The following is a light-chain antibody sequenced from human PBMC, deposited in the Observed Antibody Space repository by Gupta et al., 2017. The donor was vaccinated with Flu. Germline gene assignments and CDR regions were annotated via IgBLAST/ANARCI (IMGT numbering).Light chain of an antibody. CDR2: DVS. V-gene: IGLV2-14*04. CDR3: SSYTSSSTWV. Sequence: TSSDVGGYNYVSWYQQHPGKAPKLMIYDVSNRPSGVSNRFSGSKSGNTASLTTSGLQAEDEADYYCSSYTSSSTWVFGGGTKLTVL. CDR1: SSDVGGYNY. J-gene: IGLJ3*02.